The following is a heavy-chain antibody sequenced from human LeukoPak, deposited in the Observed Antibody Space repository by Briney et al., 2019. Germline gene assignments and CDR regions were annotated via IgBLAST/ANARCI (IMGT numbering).Heavy chain of an antibody. CDR2: IRYDGSNK. D-gene: IGHD3-22*01. Sequence: GGSLRLSCAASGFTFSSYGMHWVRQAPGKGLEWVAFIRYDGSNKYYADSVKGRFTISRDNSKNTLYLQMNSLRAEDTAVYYCARGRGYYDSSGYLDYWGQGTLVTVSS. V-gene: IGHV3-30*02. CDR3: ARGRGYYDSSGYLDY. J-gene: IGHJ4*02. CDR1: GFTFSSYG.